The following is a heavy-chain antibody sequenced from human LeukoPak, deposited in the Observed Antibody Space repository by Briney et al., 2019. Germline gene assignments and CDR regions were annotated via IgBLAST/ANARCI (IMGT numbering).Heavy chain of an antibody. CDR2: IRSKAYGGTT. Sequence: GGSLRLCCTASGFTFGDYAMSWVRQATGKGLEWVGFIRSKAYGGTTEYAASVKGRFTISRDDSKSIAYLQMNSLKTEDTAVYYCNVLLWFGELENWFDPWGQGTLVTVSS. D-gene: IGHD3-10*01. J-gene: IGHJ5*02. CDR1: GFTFGDYA. V-gene: IGHV3-49*04. CDR3: NVLLWFGELENWFDP.